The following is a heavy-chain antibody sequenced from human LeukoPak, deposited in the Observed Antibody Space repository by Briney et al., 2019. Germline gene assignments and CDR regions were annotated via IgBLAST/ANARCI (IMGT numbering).Heavy chain of an antibody. CDR1: GYTFTGYY. Sequence: ASVTVSCKASGYTFTGYYMHWVRQAPGQGLEWMGWINPSSGGTNYAQKFQGRVTMTRDTSISTAYMELSRLRSDDTAVYYCARGSSSSWKTPLSYYFDYWGQGTLVTVCS. V-gene: IGHV1-2*02. CDR3: ARGSSSSWKTPLSYYFDY. J-gene: IGHJ4*02. D-gene: IGHD6-13*01. CDR2: INPSSGGT.